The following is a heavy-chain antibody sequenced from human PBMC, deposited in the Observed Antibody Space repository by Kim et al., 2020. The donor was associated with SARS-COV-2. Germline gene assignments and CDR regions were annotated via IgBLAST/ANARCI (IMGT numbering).Heavy chain of an antibody. Sequence: GGSRRLSCAASGFTFSSYAMSWVRQAPGKGLEWVSAISGSGGSTNYADSVKGRFTISRDNSKNTLYLQMNSLRAEDTAVYYCAKVANYDILTGYYGSDYWGQGTLVTVSS. V-gene: IGHV3-23*01. CDR2: ISGSGGST. J-gene: IGHJ4*02. CDR1: GFTFSSYA. D-gene: IGHD3-9*01. CDR3: AKVANYDILTGYYGSDY.